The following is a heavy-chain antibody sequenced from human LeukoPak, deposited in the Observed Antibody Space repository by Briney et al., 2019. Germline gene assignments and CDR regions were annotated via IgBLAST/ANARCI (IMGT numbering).Heavy chain of an antibody. V-gene: IGHV1-2*06. CDR3: ARDRVVVVPAAIEYYYYMDV. D-gene: IGHD2-2*01. CDR2: INPNSGGT. Sequence: ASVKVSCKASGYTFTGYYMHWVRQAPGQGLEWMGRINPNSGGTNYAQKFQGRVTMTRDTSISTAYMELSRLRSDDTAPYYCARDRVVVVPAAIEYYYYMDVWGKGTTVTVSS. J-gene: IGHJ6*03. CDR1: GYTFTGYY.